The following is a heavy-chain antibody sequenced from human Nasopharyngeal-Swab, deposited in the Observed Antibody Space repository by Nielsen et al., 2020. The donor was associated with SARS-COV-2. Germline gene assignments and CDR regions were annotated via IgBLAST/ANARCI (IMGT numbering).Heavy chain of an antibody. V-gene: IGHV1-69*10. CDR1: GGTFSSNG. CDR2: ILPMIGLT. D-gene: IGHD2-15*01. Sequence: SVKVSCEASGGTFSSNGITWVRQAPGQGLEWMGGILPMIGLTNYAQKFQGRVIITADKSTSTAYMDLSSLTSEDTAVYYCARDIGHCSSGNCYGDWFDPWGQGTLVTVSS. J-gene: IGHJ5*02. CDR3: ARDIGHCSSGNCYGDWFDP.